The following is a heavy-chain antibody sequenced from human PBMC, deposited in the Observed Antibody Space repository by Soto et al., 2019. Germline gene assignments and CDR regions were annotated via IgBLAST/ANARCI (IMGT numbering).Heavy chain of an antibody. J-gene: IGHJ3*02. V-gene: IGHV3-7*02. Sequence: GGSLRLSCAASGFTFSSYWMSWVRQAPGKGLEWVANIKQDGSYIYYVDSVKGRFTISRDNAKNSLYLQMNSLRAEDTSVYYCARYCSDGSCYSAFDIWGQGTMVTVSS. CDR1: GFTFSSYW. CDR3: ARYCSDGSCYSAFDI. CDR2: IKQDGSYI. D-gene: IGHD2-15*01.